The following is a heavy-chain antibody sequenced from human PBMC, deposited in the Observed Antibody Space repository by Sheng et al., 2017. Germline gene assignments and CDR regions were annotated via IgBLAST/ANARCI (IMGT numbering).Heavy chain of an antibody. D-gene: IGHD1-26*01. CDR1: GFTFRSFG. Sequence: QVRLVESGGGVVLPGESLRLSCATSGFTFRSFGIHWVRQAPGKGLEWVAFIRHDGRDKWYADAVKGRFIISRDNSKNTLSLQMNGLRREDTAVYYCANHPLSRWEHMDVWGEGTSVTVSS. J-gene: IGHJ6*03. V-gene: IGHV3-30*02. CDR3: ANHPLSRWEHMDV. CDR2: IRHDGRDK.